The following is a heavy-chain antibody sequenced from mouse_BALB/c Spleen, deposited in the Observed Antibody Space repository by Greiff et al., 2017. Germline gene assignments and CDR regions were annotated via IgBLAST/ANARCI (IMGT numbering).Heavy chain of an antibody. CDR3: ARQLGLPEGFAY. CDR2: ISSGSSTI. V-gene: IGHV5-17*02. Sequence: EVQGVESGGGLVQPGGSRKLSCAASGFTFSSFGMHWVRQAPEKGLEWVAYISSGSSTIYYADTVKGRFTISRDNPKNTLFLQMTSLRSEDTAMYYCARQLGLPEGFAYWGQGTLVTVSA. J-gene: IGHJ3*01. CDR1: GFTFSSFG. D-gene: IGHD3-1*01.